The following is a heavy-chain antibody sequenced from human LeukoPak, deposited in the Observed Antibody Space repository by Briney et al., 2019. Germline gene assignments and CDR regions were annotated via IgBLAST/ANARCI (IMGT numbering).Heavy chain of an antibody. D-gene: IGHD3-22*01. CDR2: INPSSGDT. V-gene: IGHV1-2*06. J-gene: IGHJ4*02. Sequence: ASVKVSCKASAYTFTDYYVHWVRQAPGQGLEWMGRINPSSGDTNYAQNLQGRVTMTRDTSISTAYMELSRLRSDDTAVYYCATSSGYFYYGGRGPLVTVSS. CDR1: AYTFTDYY. CDR3: ATSSGYFYY.